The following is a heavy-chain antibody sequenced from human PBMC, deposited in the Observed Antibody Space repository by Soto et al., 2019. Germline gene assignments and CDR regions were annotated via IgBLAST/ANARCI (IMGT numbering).Heavy chain of an antibody. CDR2: FIPLFRPA. Sequence: QVQLVQSGAEVKKPGSSVKVSCKTSGGTFSSYTISWVRQAPGQGLEWMGGFIPLFRPATYAQKFQGRVTITADKSTNIAYMELSGLGFEDTAVYYCARDCGSTNCFDMDVWGQGTTVTVSS. CDR3: ARDCGSTNCFDMDV. CDR1: GGTFSSYT. J-gene: IGHJ6*02. D-gene: IGHD2-2*01. V-gene: IGHV1-69*06.